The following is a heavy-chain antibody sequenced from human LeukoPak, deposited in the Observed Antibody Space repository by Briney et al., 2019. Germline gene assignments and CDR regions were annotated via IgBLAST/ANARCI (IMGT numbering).Heavy chain of an antibody. J-gene: IGHJ5*02. CDR3: ARDQRYCSGGSCYPGWFDP. CDR2: INPSGGT. V-gene: IGHV1-2*02. Sequence: ASVKVSCKASGYTFTGYYMHWVRQAPGQGLEWMGRINPSGGTNYAQKFQCRVTMTRDTSISTAYMELSRLRSDDTAVYYCARDQRYCSGGSCYPGWFDPWGQGTLVTVSS. CDR1: GYTFTGYY. D-gene: IGHD2-15*01.